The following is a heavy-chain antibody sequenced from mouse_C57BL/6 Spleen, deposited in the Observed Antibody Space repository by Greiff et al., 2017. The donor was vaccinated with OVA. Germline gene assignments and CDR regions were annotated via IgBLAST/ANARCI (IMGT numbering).Heavy chain of an antibody. D-gene: IGHD2-2*01. CDR3: ARGGYDLYWYFDV. Sequence: EVHLVESGGGLVKPGGSLKLSCAASGFTFSSYAMSWVRQTPEKRLEWVATISDGGSYTYYPDNVKGRFTISRDNAKNNLYLQMSHLKSEDTAMYYCARGGYDLYWYFDVWGTGTTVTVSS. V-gene: IGHV5-4*01. J-gene: IGHJ1*03. CDR2: ISDGGSYT. CDR1: GFTFSSYA.